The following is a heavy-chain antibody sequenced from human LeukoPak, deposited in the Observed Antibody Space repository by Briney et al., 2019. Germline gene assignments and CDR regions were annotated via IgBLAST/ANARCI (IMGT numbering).Heavy chain of an antibody. Sequence: ASVKVSCKASGYTFTGYYMHWVRQAPGQGLEWMGWITPTIGGTNYAQKFQGRVTMTRDTSISTAYMELSRLRSDDTAVYYCARGVEGGSYYYDSSGYPLYFDYWGQGTLVTVSS. D-gene: IGHD3-22*01. CDR2: ITPTIGGT. J-gene: IGHJ4*02. CDR1: GYTFTGYY. CDR3: ARGVEGGSYYYDSSGYPLYFDY. V-gene: IGHV1-2*02.